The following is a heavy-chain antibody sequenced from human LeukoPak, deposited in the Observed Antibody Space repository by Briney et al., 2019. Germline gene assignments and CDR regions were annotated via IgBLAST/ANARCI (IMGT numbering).Heavy chain of an antibody. J-gene: IGHJ4*02. CDR3: ARGAHSLWGIQLWPKVFDY. V-gene: IGHV1-8*02. CDR2: MNPNSGNT. CDR1: GYTFTSYG. Sequence: ASVKVSCKASGYTFTSYGINWVRQATGQGLEWMGWMNPNSGNTDYAQKFQGRVTMTRNTSISTAYMELSSLRSEDTAVYYCARGAHSLWGIQLWPKVFDYWGQGTLVTVSS. D-gene: IGHD5-18*01.